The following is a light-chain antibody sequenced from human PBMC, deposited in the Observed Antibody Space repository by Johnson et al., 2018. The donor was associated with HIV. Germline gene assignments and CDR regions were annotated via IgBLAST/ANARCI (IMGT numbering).Light chain of an antibody. Sequence: QSVLTQPPSVSAAPGQKVTISCSGSSSNIGNNDVSWYQQLPGTAPKLLIYENNKRPSGIPDRFSGSKSGTSATLGITGLQTGDEADYYCGTWDSSLSACVFGTGTNVTVL. V-gene: IGLV1-51*02. CDR3: GTWDSSLSACV. J-gene: IGLJ1*01. CDR2: ENN. CDR1: SSNIGNND.